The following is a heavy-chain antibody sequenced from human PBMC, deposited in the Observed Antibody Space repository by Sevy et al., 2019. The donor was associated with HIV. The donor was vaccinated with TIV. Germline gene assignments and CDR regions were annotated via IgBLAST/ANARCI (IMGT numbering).Heavy chain of an antibody. CDR1: GFTFSSYG. J-gene: IGHJ4*02. CDR2: IRYDGSNK. D-gene: IGHD6-19*01. CDR3: ARDRTGQWLVDY. V-gene: IGHV3-33*01. Sequence: EGSLRLSCAASGFTFSSYGMHWVPQAPGKALEWVAVIRYDGSNKYYADSVKGRFTISRDNSKNTLYLQMNSLRAEDTAVYYCARDRTGQWLVDYWGQGTLVTVSS.